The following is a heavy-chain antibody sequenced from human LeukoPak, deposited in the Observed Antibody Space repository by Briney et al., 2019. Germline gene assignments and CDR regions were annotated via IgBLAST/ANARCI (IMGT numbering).Heavy chain of an antibody. J-gene: IGHJ3*02. CDR1: GGTFSSYA. Sequence: SVKVSCKASGGTFSSYAISWVRQAPGQGLEWMGRIIPILGMANYAQKFQGRVTITADKSTSTAYMELSSLRSEDTAVYYCASGVAAVDDAFDIWGQGTMVTVSS. D-gene: IGHD6-13*01. CDR3: ASGVAAVDDAFDI. V-gene: IGHV1-69*04. CDR2: IIPILGMA.